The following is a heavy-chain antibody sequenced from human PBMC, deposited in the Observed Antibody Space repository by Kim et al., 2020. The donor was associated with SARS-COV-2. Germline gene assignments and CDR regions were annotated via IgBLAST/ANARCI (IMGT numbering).Heavy chain of an antibody. CDR2: ISYDGSNK. J-gene: IGHJ4*02. Sequence: GGSLRLSCAASGFTFSSYAMHWVRQAPGKGLEWVAVISYDGSNKYYADSVKGRFTISRDNSKNTLYLQMNSLRAEDTAVYYCARKVNMGSGWGYFDYWGQGTLVTVSS. CDR3: ARKVNMGSGWGYFDY. V-gene: IGHV3-30*04. CDR1: GFTFSSYA. D-gene: IGHD6-19*01.